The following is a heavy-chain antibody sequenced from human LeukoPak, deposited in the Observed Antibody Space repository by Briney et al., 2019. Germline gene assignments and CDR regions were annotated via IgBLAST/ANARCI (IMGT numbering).Heavy chain of an antibody. CDR2: MNPNSGNT. CDR3: AVSSIVLMVYAPYYYYGMDV. J-gene: IGHJ6*02. D-gene: IGHD2-8*01. CDR1: GYTFTSYD. V-gene: IGHV1-8*01. Sequence: ASVKVSCKASGYTFTSYDINWVRQATGQGLEWMGWMNPNSGNTGYAQKFQGRVTMTRNTSISTAYMELGSLRSEDTAVYYCAVSSIVLMVYAPYYYYGMDVWGQGTTVTVSS.